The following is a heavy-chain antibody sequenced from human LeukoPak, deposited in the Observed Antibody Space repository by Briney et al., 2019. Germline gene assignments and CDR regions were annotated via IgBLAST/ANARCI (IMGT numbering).Heavy chain of an antibody. J-gene: IGHJ4*02. Sequence: ASVKVSCKASGYTFTGYYMHWVRQAPGQGLEWMGWINPNSGGTNYAQKFQGRVTMTRDTSISTAYMELSRLRSDDTAVYYCARYEYDFWSGYYMFDYWGQGTLVTVSS. CDR3: ARYEYDFWSGYYMFDY. CDR1: GYTFTGYY. CDR2: INPNSGGT. D-gene: IGHD3-3*01. V-gene: IGHV1-2*02.